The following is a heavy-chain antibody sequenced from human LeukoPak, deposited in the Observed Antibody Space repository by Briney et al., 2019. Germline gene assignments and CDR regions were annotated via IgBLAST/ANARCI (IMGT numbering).Heavy chain of an antibody. D-gene: IGHD4-11*01. CDR3: ARASMTTVSFDY. V-gene: IGHV4-39*07. J-gene: IGHJ4*02. Sequence: PSETLSLTCTASGGSISSSSYYWGWIRQPPGKGLEWIGSIYYSGSTYYNPSLKSRVTISVDTSKNQFSLKLSSVTAADTAVYYCARASMTTVSFDYWGQGTLVTVSS. CDR1: GGSISSSSYY. CDR2: IYYSGST.